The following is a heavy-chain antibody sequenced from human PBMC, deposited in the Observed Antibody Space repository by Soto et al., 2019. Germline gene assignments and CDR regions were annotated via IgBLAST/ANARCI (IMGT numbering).Heavy chain of an antibody. V-gene: IGHV1-18*01. D-gene: IGHD6-19*01. Sequence: ASVKVSCKASGYTFTSYGISWVRQAPGQGLEWMGWISAYNGNTNYAQKLQGRVTMTTDTSTSTACMELRSLRSDDTAVYYCARVHRPPYSSGHVDYWGQGTLVTVSS. CDR2: ISAYNGNT. CDR3: ARVHRPPYSSGHVDY. CDR1: GYTFTSYG. J-gene: IGHJ4*02.